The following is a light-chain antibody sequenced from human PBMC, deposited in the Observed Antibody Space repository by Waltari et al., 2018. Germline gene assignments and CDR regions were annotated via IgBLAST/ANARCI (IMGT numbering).Light chain of an antibody. CDR2: SAS. CDR3: QYYFLYSRG. V-gene: IGKV1-5*03. Sequence: DIQMTQFPSTLSASVGDRVTITCRASESIGDWMACYQQEPGKAPKLLIYSASTLQSDVPSRFSGSGSGTEFTLTISSLQPDDFGTYYCQYYFLYSRGFGQGTKLEIK. J-gene: IGKJ2*03. CDR1: ESIGDW.